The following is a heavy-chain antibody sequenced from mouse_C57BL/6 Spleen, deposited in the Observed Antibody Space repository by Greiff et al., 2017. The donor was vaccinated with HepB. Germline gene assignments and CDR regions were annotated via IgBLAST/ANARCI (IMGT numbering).Heavy chain of an antibody. Sequence: EVQVVESGGGLVKPGGSLKLSCAASGFTFSDYGMHWVRQAPEKGLEWVAYISSGSSTIYYADTVKGRFTISRDNAKNTLFLQMTSLRSEDTAMYYCARRGYYGSMYYFDYWGQGTTLTVSS. CDR2: ISSGSSTI. CDR3: ARRGYYGSMYYFDY. V-gene: IGHV5-17*01. D-gene: IGHD1-1*01. CDR1: GFTFSDYG. J-gene: IGHJ2*01.